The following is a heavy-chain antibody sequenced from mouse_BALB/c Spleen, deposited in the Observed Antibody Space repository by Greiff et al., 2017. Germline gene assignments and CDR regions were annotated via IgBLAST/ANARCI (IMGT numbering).Heavy chain of an antibody. J-gene: IGHJ4*01. CDR1: GYTFTSYW. CDR3: ARGNYDYDYYAMDY. CDR2: INPSNGRT. Sequence: QVQLQQPGAELVKPGASVKLSCKASGYTFTSYWMHWVKQRPGQGLEWIGEINPSNGRTNYNEKFKSKATLTAVTSTSTAYMELSSLTSEDSAVYYCARGNYDYDYYAMDYWGQGTSVTVSS. V-gene: IGHV1S81*02. D-gene: IGHD2-4*01.